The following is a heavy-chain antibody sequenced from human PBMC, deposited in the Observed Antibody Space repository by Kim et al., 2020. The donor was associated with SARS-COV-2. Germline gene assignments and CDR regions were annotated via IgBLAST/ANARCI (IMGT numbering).Heavy chain of an antibody. J-gene: IGHJ4*02. V-gene: IGHV4-39*01. Sequence: SGVTISVDTSKNQFSLKLSSVTAADTAVYYCARHGNYYYDSSGYLTFDYWGQGTLVTVSS. D-gene: IGHD3-22*01. CDR3: ARHGNYYYDSSGYLTFDY.